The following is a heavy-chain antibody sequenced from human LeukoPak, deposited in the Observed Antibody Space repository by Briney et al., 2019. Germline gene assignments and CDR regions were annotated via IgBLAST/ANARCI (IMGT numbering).Heavy chain of an antibody. Sequence: PGGSLRLSCAASGFTFSSYGMLWVRQAPGKGLEWVAVIWYDGSNKYYADSVKGRFTISRDNAKNTLYLQMNSLRAEDTAVYYCARISYDSSGYYDYWGQGTLVTVSS. CDR3: ARISYDSSGYYDY. V-gene: IGHV3-33*01. J-gene: IGHJ4*02. CDR2: IWYDGSNK. CDR1: GFTFSSYG. D-gene: IGHD3-22*01.